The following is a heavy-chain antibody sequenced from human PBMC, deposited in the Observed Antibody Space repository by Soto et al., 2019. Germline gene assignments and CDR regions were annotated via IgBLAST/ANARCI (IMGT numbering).Heavy chain of an antibody. CDR2: IYYSGST. J-gene: IGHJ4*02. CDR3: ARDRIVGATRFDS. Sequence: QVQLQESGPGLVKPSQTLSLTCTVSGGSISSGDYYWSWIRQPPGKGLAWIGYIYYSGSTYYNPSLKSRVTISVDTSKNQFSLMLSSVTAADTAVYYCARDRIVGATRFDSWGQGTLVTVSS. D-gene: IGHD1-26*01. CDR1: GGSISSGDYY. V-gene: IGHV4-30-4*01.